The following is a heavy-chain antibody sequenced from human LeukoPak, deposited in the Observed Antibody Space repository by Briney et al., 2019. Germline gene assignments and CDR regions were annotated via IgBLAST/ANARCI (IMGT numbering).Heavy chain of an antibody. CDR2: INPNSGGT. D-gene: IGHD3-22*01. V-gene: IGHV1-2*02. CDR1: GYTFTGYY. J-gene: IGHJ4*02. Sequence: ASVKVSCKASGYTFTGYYMHWVRQAPGQGLEWMGWINPNSGGTNYAQKFQGRVTMTRDTYISTAYMELSWLRSDDTAVYYCARWSNYFDSSGYYNTYYFDYWGQGTLVTVSS. CDR3: ARWSNYFDSSGYYNTYYFDY.